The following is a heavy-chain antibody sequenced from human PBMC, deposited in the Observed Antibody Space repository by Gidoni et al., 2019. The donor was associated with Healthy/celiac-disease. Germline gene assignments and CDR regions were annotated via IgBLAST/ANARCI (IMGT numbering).Heavy chain of an antibody. D-gene: IGHD1-26*01. CDR1: GFTFSSYA. V-gene: IGHV3-23*01. Sequence: EVQLLESGGGLVQPGGSLRLSCAASGFTFSSYAMSWVRPAPGKGLEWVSAISGSGGSTYYADSVKGRFTISRDNSKNTLYLQMNSLRAEDTAVYYCAKDLSPPLYSGSYFVWGQGTMVTVSS. CDR2: ISGSGGST. J-gene: IGHJ3*01. CDR3: AKDLSPPLYSGSYFV.